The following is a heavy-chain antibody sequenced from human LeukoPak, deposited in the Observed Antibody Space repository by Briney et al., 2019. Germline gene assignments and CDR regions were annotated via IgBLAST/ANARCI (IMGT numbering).Heavy chain of an antibody. CDR3: ARDRVEMATIAFAFDI. J-gene: IGHJ3*02. V-gene: IGHV1-69*05. CDR1: GGTFSSYA. D-gene: IGHD5-24*01. Sequence: SVKVSCKASGGTFSSYAISWVRQAPGQGLEWMGGIIPTFGTANYAQKFQGRVTITTDESTGTAYMELSSLRSEDTAVYYCARDRVEMATIAFAFDIWGQGTMVTVSS. CDR2: IIPTFGTA.